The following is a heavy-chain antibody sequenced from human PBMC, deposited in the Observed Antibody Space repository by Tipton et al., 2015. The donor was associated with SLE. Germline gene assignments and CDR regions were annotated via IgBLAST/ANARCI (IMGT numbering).Heavy chain of an antibody. V-gene: IGHV3-30*02. CDR1: GFTFSSYG. CDR2: IRYDGSNK. Sequence: SLRLSCAASGFTFSSYGMHWVRQAPGKGLEWVAFIRYDGSNKYYADSVKGRFTISRDNSKNTLYLQMNSLRAEDTAVYYCAKDIAYYDFWSGPDYWGQGTLVTVSS. D-gene: IGHD3-3*01. CDR3: AKDIAYYDFWSGPDY. J-gene: IGHJ4*02.